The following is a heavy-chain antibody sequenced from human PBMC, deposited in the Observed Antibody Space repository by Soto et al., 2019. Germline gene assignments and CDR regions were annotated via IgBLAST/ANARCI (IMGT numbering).Heavy chain of an antibody. CDR3: VSQRTSVLTQAYFDY. V-gene: IGHV4-39*01. D-gene: IGHD2-8*01. CDR1: GGSVSNSNYY. CDR2: VYYRGRS. J-gene: IGHJ4*02. Sequence: ASETLSLTCTASGGSVSNSNYYWGWIRQSPGKGLEWIGSVYYRGRSYSKSSVKSRVTISVDTSKNQFSLNLNSVTASDTAVYFSVSQRTSVLTQAYFDYWGPGALVTVSS.